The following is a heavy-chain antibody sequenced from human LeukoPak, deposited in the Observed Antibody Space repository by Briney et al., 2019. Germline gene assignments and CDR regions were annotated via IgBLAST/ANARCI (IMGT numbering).Heavy chain of an antibody. D-gene: IGHD4-23*01. CDR3: ARYQGSVTVVTPSPLDY. J-gene: IGHJ4*02. Sequence: GGSLRLSCAASGFTFSDYYMSWIRQARGKGLEGVSYISSSGSTIYYADSVKGRFTIYRNNGKNSLYMQMNSQRAEDTAVYYCARYQGSVTVVTPSPLDYWGQGTLVTVSS. CDR2: ISSSGSTI. CDR1: GFTFSDYY. V-gene: IGHV3-11*01.